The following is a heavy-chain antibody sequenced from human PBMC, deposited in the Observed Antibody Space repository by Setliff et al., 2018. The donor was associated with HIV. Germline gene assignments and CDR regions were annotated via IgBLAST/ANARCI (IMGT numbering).Heavy chain of an antibody. D-gene: IGHD3-10*01. CDR2: ISSSSSYI. J-gene: IGHJ3*02. Sequence: LRLSCAASGFTFIDYALNWVRQAPGKGLEWVSSISSSSSYIYYADSMKGRFTISRDNARNSLYLEMNSLRAEDTAVYYCARVEPGGSQAFDIWGQGTMVTVSS. V-gene: IGHV3-21*01. CDR1: GFTFIDYA. CDR3: ARVEPGGSQAFDI.